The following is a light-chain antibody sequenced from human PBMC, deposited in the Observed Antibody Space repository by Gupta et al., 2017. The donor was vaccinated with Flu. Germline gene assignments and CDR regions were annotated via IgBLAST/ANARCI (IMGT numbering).Light chain of an antibody. CDR3: LQSYSTQLT. CDR1: QSISSY. Sequence: PSSLSASVGDRVTITCRASQSISSYLNWYQQKPGKAPKLLIYAASSLQSGVPSRFSGSGSGTDFTLTISSLQPEDFATYYCLQSYSTQLTFGGGTKVEIK. J-gene: IGKJ4*01. V-gene: IGKV1-39*01. CDR2: AAS.